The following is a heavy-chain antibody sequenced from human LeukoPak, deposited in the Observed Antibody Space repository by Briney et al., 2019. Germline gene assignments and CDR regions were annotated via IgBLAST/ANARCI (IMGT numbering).Heavy chain of an antibody. CDR3: ARDARAYYYYYYMDV. J-gene: IGHJ6*03. Sequence: SETLSLTCTVSGGSISSYYWSWIRQPPGKGLEWIGSIYHSGSTYHNPSLKSRVTISVDTSKNQFSLKLSSVTAADTAVYYCARDARAYYYYYYMDVWGKGTTVAVSS. V-gene: IGHV4-59*12. CDR2: IYHSGST. CDR1: GGSISSYY.